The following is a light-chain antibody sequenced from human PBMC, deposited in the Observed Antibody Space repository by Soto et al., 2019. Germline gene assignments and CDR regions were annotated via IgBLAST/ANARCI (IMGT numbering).Light chain of an antibody. J-gene: IGKJ1*01. Sequence: EIVMTQSPATLSVSPGERATLSCRASQSVSSNLAWYQQTPAQAPRLLIYGASTRATGIPARFSGSGSGTEFTLTISSLQSEDFAFYYCQQYNNWPRTFGQGTKVEIK. V-gene: IGKV3-15*01. CDR3: QQYNNWPRT. CDR2: GAS. CDR1: QSVSSN.